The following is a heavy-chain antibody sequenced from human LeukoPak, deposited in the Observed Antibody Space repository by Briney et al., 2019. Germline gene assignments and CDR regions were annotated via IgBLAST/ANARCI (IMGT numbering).Heavy chain of an antibody. CDR1: GYTFTSYG. V-gene: IGHV1-18*01. J-gene: IGHJ4*02. CDR3: ARKKTYYYDSSGYSELDY. D-gene: IGHD3-22*01. Sequence: GASVKVSCKASGYTFTSYGISWVRQAPGQGLEWMGWISAYNGNTNYAQKLQGRVTMTTDTSTSTAYMELRSLRSDDTAVYYCARKKTYYYDSSGYSELDYWGPGTLVTVSS. CDR2: ISAYNGNT.